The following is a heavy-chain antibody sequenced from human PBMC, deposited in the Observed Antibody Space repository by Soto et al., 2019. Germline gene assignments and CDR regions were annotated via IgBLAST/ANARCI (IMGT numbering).Heavy chain of an antibody. CDR3: ARTWFATVVTKEVPYYYGMDV. J-gene: IGHJ6*02. Sequence: PXGSRRLACAADGFTFVSFALHWVRQAPGRGLEWVAVISYDGSNKYYADSVKGRFTISRDNSKNTLYLQMNSLRAEDTAVYYCARTWFATVVTKEVPYYYGMDVWGQGTTVTVSS. D-gene: IGHD4-17*01. CDR1: GFTFVSFA. CDR2: ISYDGSNK. V-gene: IGHV3-30-3*01.